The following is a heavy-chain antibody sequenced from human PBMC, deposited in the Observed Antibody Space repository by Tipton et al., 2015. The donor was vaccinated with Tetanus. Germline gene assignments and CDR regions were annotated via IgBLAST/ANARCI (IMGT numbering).Heavy chain of an antibody. J-gene: IGHJ3*02. V-gene: IGHV1-8*01. D-gene: IGHD1-1*01. Sequence: QLVQSGAEQRKPGASVKVSCKASGYKFINYDIIWVRQVDGEGLEWMGWMNPSSGNTGFAQKFQDRVTITADKSASTAYLDLRSLKSDDTAVYYCATVGAGLRRREGPLDSWGQGTMVTVSS. CDR1: GYKFINYD. CDR2: MNPSSGNT. CDR3: ATVGAGLRRREGPLDS.